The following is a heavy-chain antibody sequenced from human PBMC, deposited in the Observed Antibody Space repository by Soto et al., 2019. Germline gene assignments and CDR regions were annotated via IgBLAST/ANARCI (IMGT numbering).Heavy chain of an antibody. J-gene: IGHJ5*02. V-gene: IGHV3-23*01. CDR2: ISNSGHIT. CDR1: GFSFSTYS. CDR3: AKDYLGTFDP. Sequence: EVQLLESGGGLVQPGGSLRLSCAASGFSFSTYSMTWVRQAPGKGLEWVSTISNSGHITYYADSVKGRFSISRDNSKNTLSVQRSSLRAEDTAVYYCAKDYLGTFDPWGQGTLVTVSS. D-gene: IGHD3-16*01.